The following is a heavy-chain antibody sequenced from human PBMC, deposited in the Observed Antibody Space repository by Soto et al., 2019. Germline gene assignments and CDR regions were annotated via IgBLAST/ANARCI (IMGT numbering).Heavy chain of an antibody. CDR1: GFTFSGYG. CDR2: IWYDGSNK. Sequence: PGGSLRLSCAASGFTFSGYGMHWVRQAPGKGLEWVAVIWYDGSNKYYADSVKGRFTISRDNSKNTLYLQMNSLRAEDTAVYYYARDRGGSRQPDVFDIWGQGTMVTVSS. J-gene: IGHJ3*02. V-gene: IGHV3-33*01. D-gene: IGHD2-15*01. CDR3: ARDRGGSRQPDVFDI.